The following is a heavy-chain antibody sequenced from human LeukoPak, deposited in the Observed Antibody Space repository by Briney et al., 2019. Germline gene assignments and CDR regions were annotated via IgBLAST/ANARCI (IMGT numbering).Heavy chain of an antibody. CDR1: GSPLSTYS. D-gene: IGHD1-26*01. V-gene: IGHV3-21*01. CDR3: ARKVVGATTDY. Sequence: GGSLGLSCAASGSPLSTYSMNWVRQAPGKGLEWVSTISPGSYSIYYADSVKGRFTISRDNAKNSLYLQMNSLRVEDTAMYYCARKVVGATTDYWGQGTLVTVSS. J-gene: IGHJ4*02. CDR2: ISPGSYSI.